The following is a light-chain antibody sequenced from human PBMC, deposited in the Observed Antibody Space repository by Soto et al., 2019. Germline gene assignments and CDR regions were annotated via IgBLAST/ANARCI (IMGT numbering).Light chain of an antibody. Sequence: DIQMTQSPSTLSGSVGDRVTITCRASQTISSWLAWYQQKPGKAPKLLIYKASTLKSGVPSRFIGSGSGTEFTLTTSSLQPDDFATYYSQHYNSYSEAFGQGPKVQLK. CDR2: KAS. J-gene: IGKJ1*01. CDR3: QHYNSYSEA. V-gene: IGKV1-5*03. CDR1: QTISSW.